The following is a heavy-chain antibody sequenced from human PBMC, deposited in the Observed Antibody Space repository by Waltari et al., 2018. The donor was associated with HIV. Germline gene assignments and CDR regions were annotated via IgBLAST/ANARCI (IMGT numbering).Heavy chain of an antibody. CDR2: ISYDGNDI. Sequence: QAQLVESGGGVVQPGRSLRLSCAASGFTLSGYGMHWVRQTPGKGLEWVSLISYDGNDIYYMDSVKGRFTISRDNSRNTLYLQMNNLRIEDTAIYYCVRCYLAVAGHFDIWGQGTLVTVSS. J-gene: IGHJ4*02. CDR3: VRCYLAVAGHFDI. V-gene: IGHV3-30*03. D-gene: IGHD6-19*01. CDR1: GFTLSGYG.